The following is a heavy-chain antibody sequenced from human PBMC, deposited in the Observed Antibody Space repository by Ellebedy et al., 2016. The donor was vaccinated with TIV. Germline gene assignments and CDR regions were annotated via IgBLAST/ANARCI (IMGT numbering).Heavy chain of an antibody. CDR1: GFTFSSYG. D-gene: IGHD3-10*01. Sequence: GGSLRLSXAASGFTFSSYGMHWVRQAPGKGLEWVAVISYDGSNKYYTDSVKGRFTISRDNSKNTLYLQMNSLRAEDTAVYYCASRGKGYWGQGTLVIVSS. CDR3: ASRGKGY. CDR2: ISYDGSNK. J-gene: IGHJ4*02. V-gene: IGHV3-30*03.